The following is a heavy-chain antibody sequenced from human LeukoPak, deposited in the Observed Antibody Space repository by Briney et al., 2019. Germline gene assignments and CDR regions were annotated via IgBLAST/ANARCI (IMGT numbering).Heavy chain of an antibody. CDR2: IYYSGST. CDR3: ARHGQWLNGYFDY. D-gene: IGHD6-19*01. J-gene: IGHJ4*02. Sequence: SETLSLTRTVSGGPISSYYGRWIRQPPGKGLEWMGYIYYSGSTNYNPSLKSRVTISVDTSKNQFSLKLSSVTAADTAVYYCARHGQWLNGYFDYWGQGTLVTVSS. V-gene: IGHV4-59*08. CDR1: GGPISSYY.